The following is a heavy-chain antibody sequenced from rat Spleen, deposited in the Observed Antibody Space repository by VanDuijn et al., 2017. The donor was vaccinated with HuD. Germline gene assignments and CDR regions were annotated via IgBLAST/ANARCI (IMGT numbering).Heavy chain of an antibody. CDR2: MKYDGDT. CDR1: GFSLTGNN. CDR3: TALQSDFDN. V-gene: IGHV2S30*01. D-gene: IGHD1-1*01. J-gene: IGHJ2*01. Sequence: QVRLKESGPGLVQPSQTLSLTCTVSGFSLTGNNIYWVRQPPGKGLEWMGRMKYDGDTYYNSALKSRLSISRDTSKSQVFLQMNSLQTEDTAMYYCTALQSDFDNWGQGVMVTVSS.